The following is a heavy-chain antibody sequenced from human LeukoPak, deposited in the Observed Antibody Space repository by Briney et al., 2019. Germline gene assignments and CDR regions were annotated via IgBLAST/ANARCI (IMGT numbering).Heavy chain of an antibody. V-gene: IGHV4-31*03. D-gene: IGHD3-22*01. J-gene: IGHJ5*02. CDR3: ARTKRPYYYDSSGPNWFDP. CDR2: IYYSGST. CDR1: GGSISSGGYY. Sequence: SETLSLTCTVSGGSISSGGYYWSWIRQHPGKGLERIGYIYYSGSTYYNPSLKSRVTISVDTSKNQFSLKLSSVTAADTAVYYCARTKRPYYYDSSGPNWFDPWGQGTLVTVSS.